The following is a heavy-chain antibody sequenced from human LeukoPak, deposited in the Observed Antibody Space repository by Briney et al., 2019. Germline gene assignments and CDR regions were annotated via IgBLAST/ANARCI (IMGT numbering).Heavy chain of an antibody. CDR1: GGSISTYY. CDR3: ARAPSADLYFDC. J-gene: IGHJ4*02. Sequence: SGTLSLTCTVSGGSISTYYWSWIRQPAGKGLEWIGRIYTSGSTSYNPSLKSRVTMSVDTSKNQFSLKLTSVTAADTAMYYCARAPSADLYFDCWGQGTLVTVSS. V-gene: IGHV4-4*07. CDR2: IYTSGST.